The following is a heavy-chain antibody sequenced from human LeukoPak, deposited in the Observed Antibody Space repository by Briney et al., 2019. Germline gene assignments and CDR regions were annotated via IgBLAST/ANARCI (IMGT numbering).Heavy chain of an antibody. CDR1: GFTFSSYA. CDR3: ARVRVTVTTIMYYYYYGMDV. Sequence: PGGSLRLACAASGFTFSSYAMSWVRQAPGKGLEWVSAISDSGGSTYYADSVKGRFTISRDNSKNTLYLQMNSLRAEDTAVYYCARVRVTVTTIMYYYYYGMDVWGQGTTVTVSS. J-gene: IGHJ6*02. CDR2: ISDSGGST. D-gene: IGHD4-11*01. V-gene: IGHV3-23*01.